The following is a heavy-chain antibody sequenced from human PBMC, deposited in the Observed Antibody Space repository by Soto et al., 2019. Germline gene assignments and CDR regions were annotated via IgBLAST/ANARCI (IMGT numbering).Heavy chain of an antibody. CDR2: VEYGGST. CDR3: ARHVRGAVTMNWFNP. Sequence: QLQESGPGLVKPSETLSLTCTVSGGSIISSNFYWGWIRQPPGKGLEWIGSVEYGGSTYANPSLTSRVTLSADTPKNRFPLKLTSVTAADTAIYYCARHVRGAVTMNWFNPWGHGTLVTVSS. D-gene: IGHD3-10*02. CDR1: GGSIISSNFY. J-gene: IGHJ5*02. V-gene: IGHV4-39*01.